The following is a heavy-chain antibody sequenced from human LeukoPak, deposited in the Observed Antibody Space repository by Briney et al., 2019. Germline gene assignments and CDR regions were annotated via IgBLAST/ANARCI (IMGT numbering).Heavy chain of an antibody. CDR2: INPNSGGT. Sequence: ASVKVSCKASGYTFTGYYMHWVRQAPGQGLEWMGWINPNSGGTNYAQKFQGRATMTRDTSISTAYMELSRLRSDDTAVYYCARWYSSSSGNWFDPWGQGTLVTVSS. CDR1: GYTFTGYY. J-gene: IGHJ5*02. V-gene: IGHV1-2*02. CDR3: ARWYSSSSGNWFDP. D-gene: IGHD6-6*01.